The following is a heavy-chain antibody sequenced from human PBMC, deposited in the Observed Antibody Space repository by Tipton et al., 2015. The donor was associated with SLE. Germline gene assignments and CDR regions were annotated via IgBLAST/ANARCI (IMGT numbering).Heavy chain of an antibody. CDR3: ARDPGMIQLWSQLGVDP. CDR2: INPSGGST. J-gene: IGHJ5*02. D-gene: IGHD5-18*01. CDR1: GYTFTSYY. Sequence: QVQLVQSGAEVKKPGASVKVSCKASGYTFTSYYMHWVRQAPGQGLEWMGIINPSGGSTSYAQKFQGRVTMTRDTSTSTVYMEQSSLRSEDTAVYYCARDPGMIQLWSQLGVDPWGQGTLVTVSS. V-gene: IGHV1-46*01.